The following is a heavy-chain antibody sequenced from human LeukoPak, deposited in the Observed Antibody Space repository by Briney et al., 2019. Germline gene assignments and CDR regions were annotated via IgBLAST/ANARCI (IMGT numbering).Heavy chain of an antibody. CDR1: GFTFSSYS. J-gene: IGHJ6*02. V-gene: IGHV3-21*01. CDR2: ISSSSSYI. D-gene: IGHD2-15*01. CDR3: ASPIGYCSGGSCRRAPGV. Sequence: GGSLLLSCAASGFTFSSYSMNWVRQAPGKGLEWVSSISSSSSYIYYADSVKGRFTISRDNAKNSLYLQMNSLRAEDTAVYYCASPIGYCSGGSCRRAPGVWGQGTTVTVSS.